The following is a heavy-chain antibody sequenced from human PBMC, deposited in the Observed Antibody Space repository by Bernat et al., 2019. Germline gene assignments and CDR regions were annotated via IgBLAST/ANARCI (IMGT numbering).Heavy chain of an antibody. CDR2: ISGSGGST. CDR1: GFTFSSYA. V-gene: IGHV3-23*01. J-gene: IGHJ4*02. CDR3: AKGPDQLPPFDY. D-gene: IGHD2-2*01. Sequence: EVQVLESGGDLVQPGGSLRLSCAGSGFTFSSYAMSWVRQAPGKGLEWVSAISGSGGSTYYADSVKGRFTISRDNSKNTLYLQMNSLRAEDTAVYYCAKGPDQLPPFDYWGQGTLVTVSS.